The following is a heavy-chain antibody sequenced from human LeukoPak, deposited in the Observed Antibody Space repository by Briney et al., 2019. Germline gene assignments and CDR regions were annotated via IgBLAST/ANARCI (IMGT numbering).Heavy chain of an antibody. CDR2: ISGGGDIT. J-gene: IGHJ4*02. CDR3: VREDTPATANY. CDR1: GFHFANHA. D-gene: IGHD2-21*02. Sequence: GSLSLSCAASGFHFANHAMSWVRQTPGKGLEWVSAISGGGDITYYADSVTGRFTISRDNSKDTLFLQMHSLRPGDTAVYYCVREDTPATANYWGQGTLVTISS. V-gene: IGHV3-23*01.